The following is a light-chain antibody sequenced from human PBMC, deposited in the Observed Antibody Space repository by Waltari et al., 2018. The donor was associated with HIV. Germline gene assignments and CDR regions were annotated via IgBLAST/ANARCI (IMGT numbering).Light chain of an antibody. V-gene: IGKV3-20*01. CDR3: QQYGNSPPWT. CDR1: EGIRGNY. Sequence: EVVLTQSPDTLSLSPGDRATLSCRASEGIRGNYVAWYQQRPGQAPRLLIYGASSRVLGIPHRFSGSGSGTEFTLTISSLEPEDFAVYFCQQYGNSPPWTFGQGTRVEVK. CDR2: GAS. J-gene: IGKJ1*01.